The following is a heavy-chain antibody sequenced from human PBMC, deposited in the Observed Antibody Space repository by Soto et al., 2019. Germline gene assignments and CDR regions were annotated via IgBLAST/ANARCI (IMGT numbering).Heavy chain of an antibody. D-gene: IGHD6-19*01. Sequence: ASVKVSCKASGYTFTSYGISWVRQAPGQGLEWMGWINAGNGNTKYSQKFQGRVTITRDTSASTAYMELSSLRSEDTAVYYCERTHSSGWSAEYFQHWGQGTLVTV. CDR3: ERTHSSGWSAEYFQH. V-gene: IGHV1-3*01. J-gene: IGHJ1*01. CDR1: GYTFTSYG. CDR2: INAGNGNT.